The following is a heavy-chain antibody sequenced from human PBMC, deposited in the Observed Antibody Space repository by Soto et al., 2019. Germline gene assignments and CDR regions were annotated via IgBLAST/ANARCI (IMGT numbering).Heavy chain of an antibody. CDR3: AGGSSKSWFDP. V-gene: IGHV4-31*03. CDR2: IYYSGST. D-gene: IGHD6-6*01. Sequence: SETLSLTGNVSNGSISISGYYWSWIRQHPGQGLEWIGYIYYSGSTYYNPSLKSRVTISVDTSKNQFSLKLGSVTAADTAIYYCAGGSSKSWFDPWGQGTLVTVSS. CDR1: NGSISISGYY. J-gene: IGHJ5*02.